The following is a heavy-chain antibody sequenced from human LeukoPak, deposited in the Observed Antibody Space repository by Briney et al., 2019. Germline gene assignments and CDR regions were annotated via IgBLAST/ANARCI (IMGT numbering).Heavy chain of an antibody. J-gene: IGHJ6*02. CDR3: AREDVVLVDAVRYYYYGMDV. Sequence: ASVKVPCKASGYNFISYYMHWVRPAPGQGLEWMGIINPSGGSTSYAQKFQDRVTMTRDTSTSTVYMELSSLKSEDTAVYYCAREDVVLVDAVRYYYYGMDVWGQGTTVTVSS. CDR2: INPSGGST. V-gene: IGHV1-46*01. CDR1: GYNFISYY. D-gene: IGHD2-8*01.